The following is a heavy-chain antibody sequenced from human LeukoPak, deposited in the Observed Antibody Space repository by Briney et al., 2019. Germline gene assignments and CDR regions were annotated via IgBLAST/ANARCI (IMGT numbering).Heavy chain of an antibody. CDR1: GGSISSSSYY. CDR3: ARLDCSSTSCHNWFDP. CDR2: IYYSGST. D-gene: IGHD2-2*01. J-gene: IGHJ5*02. V-gene: IGHV4-39*01. Sequence: SETLSLTCTVSGGSISSSSYYWGWIRQPPGKGLEWIGSIYYSGSTYYNPSLKSRVTISVDTSKNQFSLKLSSVTAADTAVYYCARLDCSSTSCHNWFDPWGQGTLVTVSS.